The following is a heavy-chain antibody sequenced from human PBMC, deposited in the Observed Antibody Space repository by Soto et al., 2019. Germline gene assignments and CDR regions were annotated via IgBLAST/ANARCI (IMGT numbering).Heavy chain of an antibody. D-gene: IGHD3-9*01. V-gene: IGHV1-18*01. CDR2: ISAYNGNT. J-gene: IGHJ4*02. CDR3: ARANYDILTGYEYGEEGDY. Sequence: ASVKVSCKASGYTFTSYGISWVRQAPGQGLEWMGWISAYNGNTNYAQKFQGRVTITADKSTSTAYMELSSLRSEDTAVYYCARANYDILTGYEYGEEGDYWGQGTLVTVSS. CDR1: GYTFTSYG.